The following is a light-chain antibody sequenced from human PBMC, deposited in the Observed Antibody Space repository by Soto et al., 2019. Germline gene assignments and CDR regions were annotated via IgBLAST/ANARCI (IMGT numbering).Light chain of an antibody. V-gene: IGKV4-1*01. CDR1: QSVLFTSNNKNY. CDR2: WAS. CDR3: QQYYTTPLT. Sequence: DIVMTQSPDSLAVSLGGRATIKCKSSQSVLFTSNNKNYLDWVQQNPRQPPKLVLSWASARGSGVPDRFSGSGSGTDFTLTISSLQAEDVAVYYCQQYYTTPLTFGGGTKVEIK. J-gene: IGKJ4*01.